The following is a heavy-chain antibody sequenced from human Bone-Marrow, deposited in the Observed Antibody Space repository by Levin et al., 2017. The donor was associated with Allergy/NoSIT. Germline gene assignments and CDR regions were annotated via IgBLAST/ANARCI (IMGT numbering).Heavy chain of an antibody. CDR3: ARDFNTVTFDY. Sequence: PGGSLRLSCAASGFTFSSYGMHWVRQAPGKGLEWVAVIWYDGSNKYYADSVKGRFTISRDNSKNTLYLQMNSLRAEDTAVYYCARDFNTVTFDYWGQGTLVTVSS. D-gene: IGHD4-17*01. V-gene: IGHV3-33*01. J-gene: IGHJ4*02. CDR2: IWYDGSNK. CDR1: GFTFSSYG.